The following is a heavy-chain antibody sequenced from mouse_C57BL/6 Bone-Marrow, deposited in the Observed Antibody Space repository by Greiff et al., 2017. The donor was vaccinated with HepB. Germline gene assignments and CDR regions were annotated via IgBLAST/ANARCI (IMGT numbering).Heavy chain of an antibody. J-gene: IGHJ2*01. CDR2: IYPRSGNT. Sequence: QVQLKESGAELARPGASVKLSCKASGYTFTSYGISWVKQRTGQGLEWIGEIYPRSGNTYYNEKFKGKATLTADKSSSTAYMELRSLTSEDSAVYFCASDYGSSVDYWGQGTTLTVSS. CDR3: ASDYGSSVDY. V-gene: IGHV1-81*01. D-gene: IGHD1-1*01. CDR1: GYTFTSYG.